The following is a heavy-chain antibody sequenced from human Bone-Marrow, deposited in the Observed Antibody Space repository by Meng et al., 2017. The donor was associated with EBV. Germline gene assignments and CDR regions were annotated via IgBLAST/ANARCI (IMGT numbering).Heavy chain of an antibody. D-gene: IGHD3-10*01. J-gene: IGHJ4*02. Sequence: GKPQESGPSMGKPPGTLSLTCVVSGGSIRSSNWWSWVRQPPGKGLEWIGEIFYGGSTNYNPSLESRVTISVDKSKNQFSLKLSSVTAADTAVYYCAAGFRELVRSRDYWGQGTLVTVSS. CDR1: GGSIRSSNW. V-gene: IGHV4-4*03. CDR2: IFYGGST. CDR3: AAGFRELVRSRDY.